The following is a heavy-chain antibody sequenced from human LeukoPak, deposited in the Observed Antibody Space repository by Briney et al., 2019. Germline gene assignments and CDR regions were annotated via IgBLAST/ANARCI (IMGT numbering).Heavy chain of an antibody. CDR1: GFTFSSYA. V-gene: IGHV3-30*04. D-gene: IGHD1-14*01. J-gene: IGHJ6*03. CDR2: ISYDGSNK. CDR3: ARSTRGNLLGYYYYYYMDV. Sequence: GRSLRLSCAASGFTFSSYAMHWVRQAPGKGLEWVAVISYDGSNKYYADSVKGRFTISRDNSKNTLYLQMNSLRAEDTAVYYCARSTRGNLLGYYYYYYMDVWGKGTTVTVSS.